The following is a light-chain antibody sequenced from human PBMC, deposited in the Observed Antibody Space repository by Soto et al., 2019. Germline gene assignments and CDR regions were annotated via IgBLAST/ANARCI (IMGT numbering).Light chain of an antibody. CDR3: CSYAGRYRV. V-gene: IGLV2-11*01. Sequence: QSALTQPRSVSGSPGQSVTISCTGTSSDVGGYNYVSWYQQHPGKAPKLMIYDVSKRPSGVPDRFSGSKSGNTASLTISGLQAEDEPDYHCCSYAGRYRVFGVGTKLTVL. J-gene: IGLJ2*01. CDR1: SSDVGGYNY. CDR2: DVS.